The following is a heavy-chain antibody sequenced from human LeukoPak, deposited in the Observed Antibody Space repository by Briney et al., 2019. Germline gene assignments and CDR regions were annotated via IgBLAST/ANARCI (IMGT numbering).Heavy chain of an antibody. Sequence: GGSLRLSCAASGFTFSSYGMHWVRQAPGKGLEWVAVIWYDGSNTHYADSVKGRFTISRDNSKNTLYLQMNSLRAEDTAVYYCAKVGFSEMEWLLYSDHWGQGTLVTVSS. CDR1: GFTFSSYG. CDR3: AKVGFSEMEWLLYSDH. V-gene: IGHV3-33*06. CDR2: IWYDGSNT. D-gene: IGHD3-3*01. J-gene: IGHJ4*02.